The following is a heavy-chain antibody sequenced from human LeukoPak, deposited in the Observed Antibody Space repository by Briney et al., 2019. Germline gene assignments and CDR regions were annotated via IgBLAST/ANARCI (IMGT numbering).Heavy chain of an antibody. CDR3: ARGGGFRITIFGVVNYYFDY. D-gene: IGHD3-3*01. J-gene: IGHJ4*02. CDR1: GDSFSSGAYY. V-gene: IGHV4-30-4*08. CDR2: IYYSGST. Sequence: SQTLSLTCTVSGDSFSSGAYYWTWIRQHPGKGLEWIGFIYYSGSTYYNPSLKSRVTISVDTSKNQFSLKLSSVTAADTAVYYCARGGGFRITIFGVVNYYFDYWGQGTLVTVSS.